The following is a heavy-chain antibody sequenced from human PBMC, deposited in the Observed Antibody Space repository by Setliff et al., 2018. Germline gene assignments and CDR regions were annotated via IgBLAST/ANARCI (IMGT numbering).Heavy chain of an antibody. CDR3: ARRLTTPYDAFDI. CDR2: IYPDDSDT. Sequence: PGESLKISCKDSASTFSNYWIVWVRQMPGKGLEWMGMIYPDDSDTKYHPSFQGQVTISADKSISTAYLQWSSLKASDTAMYYCARRLTTPYDAFDIWGQGTMVTVSS. V-gene: IGHV5-51*01. CDR1: ASTFSNYW. J-gene: IGHJ3*02. D-gene: IGHD4-4*01.